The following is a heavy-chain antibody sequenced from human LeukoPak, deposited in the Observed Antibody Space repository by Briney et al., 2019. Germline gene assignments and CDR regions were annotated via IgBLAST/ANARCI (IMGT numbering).Heavy chain of an antibody. CDR3: ARGPRSGHHDY. J-gene: IGHJ4*02. V-gene: IGHV4-4*07. Sequence: SETLSLTCSVAGGSVSSYYWSWIRQPAGKGLEWIGRIYSSGATNYNPSLKSRVTMSLDTSKNRFSLKLSSVTAADTAVYYCARGPRSGHHDYWGQGILVTVSS. CDR2: IYSSGAT. D-gene: IGHD6-19*01. CDR1: GGSVSSYY.